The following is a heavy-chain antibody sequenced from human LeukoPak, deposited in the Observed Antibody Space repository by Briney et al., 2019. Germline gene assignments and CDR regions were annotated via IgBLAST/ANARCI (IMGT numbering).Heavy chain of an antibody. CDR3: ARNSAIWFGED. J-gene: IGHJ4*02. CDR1: GGSISSGSYY. Sequence: SQTLSLTCTVSGGSISSGSYYWSWIRQPAGKGLEWIGRIYTSGSTNYNPSLKSRVTISVDTSKNQFSLKLSSVTAADTAVYYCARNSAIWFGEDWGQGTLVTVSS. V-gene: IGHV4-61*02. D-gene: IGHD3-10*01. CDR2: IYTSGST.